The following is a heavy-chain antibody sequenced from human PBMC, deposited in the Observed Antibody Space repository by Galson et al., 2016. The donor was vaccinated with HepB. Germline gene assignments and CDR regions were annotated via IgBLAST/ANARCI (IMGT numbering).Heavy chain of an antibody. J-gene: IGHJ4*02. Sequence: SLRLSCAASGFTFSNYWMSWVRQAPGKGLEWVANIKEDGSEKYYMDSVKGRVTISRDNAKNSLYLQMNSLRVEDTAVYYCARAHCSSTGCRTNLDYWGQGTLVIVSS. CDR1: GFTFSNYW. CDR2: IKEDGSEK. V-gene: IGHV3-7*01. CDR3: ARAHCSSTGCRTNLDY. D-gene: IGHD2-2*01.